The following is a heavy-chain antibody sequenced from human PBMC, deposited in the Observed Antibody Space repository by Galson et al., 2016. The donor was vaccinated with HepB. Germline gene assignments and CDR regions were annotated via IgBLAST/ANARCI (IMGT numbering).Heavy chain of an antibody. Sequence: SLRLSCAASGFTFRDSTMTWVRQAPGKGLHWVSTITGSGVSSYYADSVKGRFTTSRDNSKNILYLQMNSLRADDTAVYYCTTDATRYYYDSSGYYSKVYSYYGMDVWGQGTMVTVSS. CDR1: GFTFRDST. CDR3: TTDATRYYYDSSGYYSKVYSYYGMDV. D-gene: IGHD3-22*01. J-gene: IGHJ6*02. V-gene: IGHV3-23*01. CDR2: ITGSGVSS.